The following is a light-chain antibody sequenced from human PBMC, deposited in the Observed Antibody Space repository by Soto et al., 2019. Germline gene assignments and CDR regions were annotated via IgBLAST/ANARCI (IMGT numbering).Light chain of an antibody. Sequence: EIVLTQSPATLSLSPGERATLSCRASQSVSSYLAWYQQKPGQAPRLLIYDASNRATGIPARFSGSGSGTDLPLTISSVESEDFGVYYCQQSSNWSPELNFRGGTKVEIK. CDR1: QSVSSY. CDR2: DAS. V-gene: IGKV3-11*01. J-gene: IGKJ4*01. CDR3: QQSSNWSPELN.